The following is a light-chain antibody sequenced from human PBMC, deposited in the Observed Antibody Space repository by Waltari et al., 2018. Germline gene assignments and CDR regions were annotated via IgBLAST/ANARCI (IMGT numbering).Light chain of an antibody. Sequence: QSVLTQPPSASGTPGQRVTIPCSGSDSNIGQFFAHWSQQFPGMAPRLLMYKNSQRPSGVPDRFSGSRSGTSASLAISGLRSEDEADYYCAAWDDSLSGPIWVFGGGTKLTVL. CDR2: KNS. V-gene: IGLV1-47*01. CDR3: AAWDDSLSGPIWV. J-gene: IGLJ3*02. CDR1: DSNIGQFF.